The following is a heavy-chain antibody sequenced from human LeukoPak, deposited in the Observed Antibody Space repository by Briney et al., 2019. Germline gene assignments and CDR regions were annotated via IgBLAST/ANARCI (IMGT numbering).Heavy chain of an antibody. V-gene: IGHV3-48*04. D-gene: IGHD3-10*01. CDR1: GFTFSSYS. J-gene: IGHJ6*02. CDR3: ARDGVLLWFGDQPTPRGMDV. Sequence: GGSLRLSCAASGFTFSSYSMNWVRQAPGKGLEWVSYISSSSSTIYYADSVKGRFTISRDNAKNSLYLQMNSLRAEDTAVYYCARDGVLLWFGDQPTPRGMDVWGQGTTVTASS. CDR2: ISSSSSTI.